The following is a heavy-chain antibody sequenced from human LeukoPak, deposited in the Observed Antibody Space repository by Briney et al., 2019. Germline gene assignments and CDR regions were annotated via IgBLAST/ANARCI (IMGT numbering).Heavy chain of an antibody. V-gene: IGHV4-30-4*01. J-gene: IGHJ4*02. D-gene: IGHD3-10*01. Sequence: PSQTLSLTCTVSGGSVSSGDYYWSWIRQPPGKGLEWIGYIYYSGTTYYNPSLKSRVTISVDTSKNQFSLKLTSVTAADTAVYFCARGPYGSGSYYWGQGTLVTVSS. CDR2: IYYSGTT. CDR1: GGSVSSGDYY. CDR3: ARGPYGSGSYY.